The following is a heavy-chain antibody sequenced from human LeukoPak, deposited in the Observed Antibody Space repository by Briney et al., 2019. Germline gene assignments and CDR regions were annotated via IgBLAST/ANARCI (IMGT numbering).Heavy chain of an antibody. CDR1: GGSISSYY. D-gene: IGHD3-16*02. CDR2: IYYSGST. Sequence: PSETLSLTCTVSGGSISSYYWSWIRQPPGKGLEWIGYIYYSGSTNYNPSLKSRVTISVDTSKNQFSLKLSSVTAADTAVYYCARVSDYVWGSYRYQDDYGWDVWGQGTTVTLSS. J-gene: IGHJ6*02. V-gene: IGHV4-59*01. CDR3: ARVSDYVWGSYRYQDDYGWDV.